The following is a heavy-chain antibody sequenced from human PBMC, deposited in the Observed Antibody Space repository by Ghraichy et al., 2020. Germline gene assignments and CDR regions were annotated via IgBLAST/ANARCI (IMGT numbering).Heavy chain of an antibody. Sequence: GGSLRLSCAASGFTFSSYSMNWVRQAPGKGLEWVSSISSSSSYIYYADSVKGRFTISRDNAKNSLYLQMNSLRAEDTAVYYCARETWHGSGSYDYYGMDVWGQGTTVTVSS. CDR3: ARETWHGSGSYDYYGMDV. CDR1: GFTFSSYS. J-gene: IGHJ6*02. V-gene: IGHV3-21*01. D-gene: IGHD3-10*01. CDR2: ISSSSSYI.